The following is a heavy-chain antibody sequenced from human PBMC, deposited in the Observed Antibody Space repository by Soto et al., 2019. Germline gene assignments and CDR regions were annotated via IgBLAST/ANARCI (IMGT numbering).Heavy chain of an antibody. CDR3: ASYPPGRGTYGMDV. V-gene: IGHV4-31*03. CDR2: IYYSGST. Sequence: PSETLSLTCTVSGGSISSGGYYWSWIRQHPGKGLEWIGYIYYSGSTYYNPSLKSRVTISVDTSKNQFSLKLSSVTAADTAVYYCASYPPGRGTYGMDVWGQGTTVTVSS. D-gene: IGHD3-10*01. J-gene: IGHJ6*02. CDR1: GGSISSGGYY.